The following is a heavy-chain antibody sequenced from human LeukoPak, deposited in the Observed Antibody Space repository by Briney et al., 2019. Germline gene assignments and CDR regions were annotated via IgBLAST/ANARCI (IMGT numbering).Heavy chain of an antibody. Sequence: SETLSLTCTVSGGSISSSSYYWGWIRQPPGKGLEWIGSIYYSGSTYYNPSLKSRVTISVDTSKNQSSLKLSSVTAADTAVYYCASVAGGGTGGPNFDYWGQGTLVTVSS. V-gene: IGHV4-39*07. D-gene: IGHD3-16*01. CDR2: IYYSGST. CDR3: ASVAGGGTGGPNFDY. J-gene: IGHJ4*02. CDR1: GGSISSSSYY.